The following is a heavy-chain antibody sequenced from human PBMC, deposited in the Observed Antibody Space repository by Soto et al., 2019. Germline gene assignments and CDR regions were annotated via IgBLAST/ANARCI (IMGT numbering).Heavy chain of an antibody. Sequence: ASVKVSCKASGYRFTDYYMHWVRQAPGQGLEWMGWINPYSGVANYSRNFQGRVTMTSDTPITTAYMELSSLRSDDTAVYYCAKDLGMTWSPDAFDIWGQGTMVTVSS. CDR1: GYRFTDYY. CDR3: AKDLGMTWSPDAFDI. D-gene: IGHD2-21*02. CDR2: INPYSGVA. V-gene: IGHV1-2*02. J-gene: IGHJ3*02.